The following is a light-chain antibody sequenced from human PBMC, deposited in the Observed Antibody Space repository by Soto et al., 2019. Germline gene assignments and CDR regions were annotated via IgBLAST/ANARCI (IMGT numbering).Light chain of an antibody. V-gene: IGLV2-11*01. CDR2: DVS. CDR3: CSYAGVYTPLGV. CDR1: SSDVGGYNY. Sequence: QSALTQPRSVSGSPGQSVTISCTGTSSDVGGYNYVSWYQQHPGKAPKLMIYDVSKRPSGVPDRFSGSKSGNTASLTISGLQSGDEADYYCCSYAGVYTPLGVFGTGTKVTVL. J-gene: IGLJ1*01.